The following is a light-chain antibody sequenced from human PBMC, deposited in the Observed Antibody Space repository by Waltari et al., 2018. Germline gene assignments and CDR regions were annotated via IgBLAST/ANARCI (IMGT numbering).Light chain of an antibody. CDR2: YDE. V-gene: IGLV1-36*01. CDR1: SSNIGKNA. Sequence: QSVLTQPPSVSQAPRQRVTISCSGSSSNIGKNAVNWYQQLPGKAPKLLLYYDELLPSGGCYRFSGSKSGTSASLAISGLQSEDEAYYYCAVWDDSLNGVVFGGGTKLTVL. J-gene: IGLJ2*01. CDR3: AVWDDSLNGVV.